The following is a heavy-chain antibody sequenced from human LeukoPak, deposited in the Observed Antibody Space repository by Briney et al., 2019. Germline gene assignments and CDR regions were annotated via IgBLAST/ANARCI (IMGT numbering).Heavy chain of an antibody. CDR3: ARDQDGEERDY. D-gene: IGHD3-10*01. CDR1: GFTFSDYY. V-gene: IGHV3-11*04. J-gene: IGHJ4*02. Sequence: GGSLRFSCAASGFTFSDYYMSWLRQAPGKGLEWVSYISSSGSTIYYADSVKGRFTISRDNPKNSLYRQMNSLRVEDTAVYYCARDQDGEERDYWGQGTLVTVSS. CDR2: ISSSGSTI.